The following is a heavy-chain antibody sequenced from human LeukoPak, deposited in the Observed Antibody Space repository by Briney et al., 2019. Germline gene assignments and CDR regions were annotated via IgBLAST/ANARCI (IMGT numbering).Heavy chain of an antibody. J-gene: IGHJ4*02. Sequence: PSXXLSLTCTVSGGSISSYYWSWIRQPPGKELEWIGYIYYSGSTNYNPSLKSRVTISVDTSKNQFSLKLSSVTAADTAVYYCARVGSSWRYFDYWGQGTLVTVSS. CDR1: GGSISSYY. D-gene: IGHD6-13*01. CDR3: ARVGSSWRYFDY. CDR2: IYYSGST. V-gene: IGHV4-59*01.